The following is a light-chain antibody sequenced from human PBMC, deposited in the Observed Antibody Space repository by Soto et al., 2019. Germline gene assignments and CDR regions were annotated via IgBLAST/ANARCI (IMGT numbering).Light chain of an antibody. J-gene: IGKJ2*01. V-gene: IGKV1-5*01. Sequence: DIPMTQAPSTLSASVGDKGTITCRASHSITNWLAWYQQKPGKAPKVLIYDVSTLGSGVPSRFSGSGSGTEFTLTISSLQPDEFATYYCQPYNNNFGQGTKVDIK. CDR2: DVS. CDR1: HSITNW. CDR3: QPYNNN.